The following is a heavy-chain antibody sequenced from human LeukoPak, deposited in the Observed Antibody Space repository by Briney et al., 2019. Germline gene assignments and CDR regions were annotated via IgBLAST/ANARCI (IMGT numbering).Heavy chain of an antibody. D-gene: IGHD3-10*01. CDR1: GLPLSTYT. Sequence: GGSLRLSRAPSGLPLSTYTMHWVRQAPGKGLEWVSAISGAVGGGTYYPDVVKGRFTISRDNSKNTLYLQMNSLRAGDTATFYCAKGTERYREVSSYDFWGQGTLVAVSS. V-gene: IGHV3-23*01. CDR3: AKGTERYREVSSYDF. J-gene: IGHJ4*02. CDR2: ISGAVGGGT.